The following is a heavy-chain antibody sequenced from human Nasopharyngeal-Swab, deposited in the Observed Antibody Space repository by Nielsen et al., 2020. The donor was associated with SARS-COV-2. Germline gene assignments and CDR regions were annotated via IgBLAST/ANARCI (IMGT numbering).Heavy chain of an antibody. CDR3: ARDDTAMATGFDY. J-gene: IGHJ4*02. V-gene: IGHV4-59*01. CDR1: GGSISSYY. D-gene: IGHD5-18*01. CDR2: IFHSGST. Sequence: SETLSLTCTVSGGSISSYYWSWIRQPPGKGLERIGYIFHSGSTNYNPSLKSRVTISVDTSKNQFSLRLSSVTAADTAVYYCARDDTAMATGFDYWGQGVLVTVSS.